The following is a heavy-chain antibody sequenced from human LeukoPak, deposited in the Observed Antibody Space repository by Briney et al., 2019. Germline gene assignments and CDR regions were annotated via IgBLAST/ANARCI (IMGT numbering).Heavy chain of an antibody. J-gene: IGHJ4*02. Sequence: GRSLRLSCAASGFTFSSYAMHWVRQAPGKGLEWVSVIPYDGNNKYYAESVKGRFTISRDSSNNTLYLQMNSLRAEDTAVYYCARGSTASAYSPVDYWGQGTLVTVSS. D-gene: IGHD5-18*01. CDR2: IPYDGNNK. CDR1: GFTFSSYA. CDR3: ARGSTASAYSPVDY. V-gene: IGHV3-30-3*01.